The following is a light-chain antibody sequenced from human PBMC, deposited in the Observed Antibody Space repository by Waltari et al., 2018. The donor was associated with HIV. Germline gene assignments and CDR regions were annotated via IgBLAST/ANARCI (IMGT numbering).Light chain of an antibody. CDR1: SSDIGGYNY. V-gene: IGLV2-14*01. Sequence: QSALTQPASVSGSPGQSITISCTGTSSDIGGYNYVSWYQQHPGTAPKLMIYEVSNRPSGVSNRFSGSKSGNTASLTISGLQAEDEADYYCSSYRSGCIWVFGGGTKLTVL. CDR3: SSYRSGCIWV. CDR2: EVS. J-gene: IGLJ3*02.